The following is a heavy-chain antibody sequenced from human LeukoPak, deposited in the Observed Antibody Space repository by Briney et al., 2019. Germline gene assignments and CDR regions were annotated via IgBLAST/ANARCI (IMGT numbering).Heavy chain of an antibody. J-gene: IGHJ4*02. CDR3: AKGSRLDCYDY. Sequence: GGSRRLSWAASGFAFSRYAMSWVRKAPGKGLEWVSTISSSGDTRYFADSVKGRFIISRDNSKNTVYLQVISLRVGDTATYFCAKGSRLDCYDYWGQGTLVTVSS. V-gene: IGHV3-23*01. CDR2: ISSSGDTR. D-gene: IGHD1-1*01. CDR1: GFAFSRYA.